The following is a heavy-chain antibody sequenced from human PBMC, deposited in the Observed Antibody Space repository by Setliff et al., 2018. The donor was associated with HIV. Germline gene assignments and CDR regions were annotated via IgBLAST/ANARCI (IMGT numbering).Heavy chain of an antibody. CDR3: ARRVSGSDYPYFDY. J-gene: IGHJ4*02. D-gene: IGHD1-26*01. Sequence: GGSLRLSCRASGFTFSVSAIHWFRQVPGVGLEWFGRIRSKANRYTTTYAASVKGRFTVSRDDSENMAYLQMNSLNIEDTAIYYCARRVSGSDYPYFDYWGQGTLVTVSS. V-gene: IGHV3-73*01. CDR1: GFTFSVSA. CDR2: IRSKANRYTT.